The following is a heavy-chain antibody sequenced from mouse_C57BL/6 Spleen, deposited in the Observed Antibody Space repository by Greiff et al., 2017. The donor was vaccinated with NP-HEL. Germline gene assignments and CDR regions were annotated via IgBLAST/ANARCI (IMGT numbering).Heavy chain of an antibody. J-gene: IGHJ4*01. CDR3: TLDYYAMDY. CDR2: IRLKSDNYAT. CDR1: GFTFSNYW. Sequence: EVKLEESGGGLVQPGGSMKLSCVVSGFTFSNYWTNWVRQSPEKGLEWVAQIRLKSDNYATHDAESVKGRFTISRDDSKNSVYLQMNNLRAEDTGIYYCTLDYYAMDYWGQGTSVTVSS. V-gene: IGHV6-3*01.